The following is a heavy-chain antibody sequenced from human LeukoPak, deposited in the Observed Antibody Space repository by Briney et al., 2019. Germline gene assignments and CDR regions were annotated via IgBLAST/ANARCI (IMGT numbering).Heavy chain of an antibody. V-gene: IGHV4-61*01. CDR3: ARGLGDHYDSIKTRFDP. Sequence: PETLSLTCTVSGGSVSGGIYYWSWIRQPPGKGLEWIGYIYYRGSTNYNPSLKSRVTISVDTSKNQVSLRLSSVTAADTAVYYCARGLGDHYDSIKTRFDPWGQGTLVTVSS. J-gene: IGHJ5*02. CDR1: GGSVSGGIYY. D-gene: IGHD3-22*01. CDR2: IYYRGST.